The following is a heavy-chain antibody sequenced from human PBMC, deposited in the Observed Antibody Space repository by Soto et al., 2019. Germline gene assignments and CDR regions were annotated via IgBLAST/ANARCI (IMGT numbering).Heavy chain of an antibody. Sequence: PGGSLRLSCAASGFSFSDYAMNWVRQAPGKGLEWVSGLSGSGGGTFYADSVRGRFTISRDNSKNTLFLQMNTLRDEDTAVYYCAKELYSTGWNTYYFESWGHGTLVTVSS. V-gene: IGHV3-23*01. D-gene: IGHD6-19*01. CDR1: GFSFSDYA. CDR2: LSGSGGGT. J-gene: IGHJ4*01. CDR3: AKELYSTGWNTYYFES.